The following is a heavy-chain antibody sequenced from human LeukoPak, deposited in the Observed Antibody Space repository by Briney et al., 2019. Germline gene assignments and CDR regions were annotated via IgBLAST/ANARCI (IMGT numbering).Heavy chain of an antibody. J-gene: IGHJ5*02. CDR1: GYSISSGYH. V-gene: IGHV4-38-2*01. CDR2: MFHGGNT. CDR3: ARTLSCSGATCFSPELLDT. Sequence: SETLSLTCAVSGYSISSGYHWGWVRQPPGKGPVWIGSMFHGGNTYCNPSLKSRVTMSIDTSMNQFSLNLTSVTAADTAVYFCARTLSCSGATCFSPELLDTWGQGTLVTVSS. D-gene: IGHD2-15*01.